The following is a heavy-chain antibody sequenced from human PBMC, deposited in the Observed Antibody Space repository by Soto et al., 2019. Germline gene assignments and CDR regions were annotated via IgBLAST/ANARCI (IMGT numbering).Heavy chain of an antibody. D-gene: IGHD2-15*01. J-gene: IGHJ5*02. Sequence: PGGSLRLSCAASGFTFSDYYLSWIRQAPGKGLEWVSYISSSSSYTNYADSVKGRFTISRDNAKNSLYLQMNSLRAEDTAVYYCARDGCSGGSCYNFVANWFDPWGQGT. CDR2: ISSSSSYT. V-gene: IGHV3-11*06. CDR3: ARDGCSGGSCYNFVANWFDP. CDR1: GFTFSDYY.